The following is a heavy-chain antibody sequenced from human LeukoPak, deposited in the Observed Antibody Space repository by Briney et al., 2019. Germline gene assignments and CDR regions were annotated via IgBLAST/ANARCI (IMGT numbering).Heavy chain of an antibody. V-gene: IGHV4-59*01. J-gene: IGHJ6*03. CDR2: IYYSGST. Sequence: SETLSLTCTVSGGSISSYYWSWIRQPPGKGLEWIGYIYYSGSTNYNPSLKSRVTISVDTSKNQFSLKLSSVTAADTAVYYCARINGVYYYYMDVWGKGTTVTVSS. CDR1: GGSISSYY. CDR3: ARINGVYYYYMDV. D-gene: IGHD2-8*01.